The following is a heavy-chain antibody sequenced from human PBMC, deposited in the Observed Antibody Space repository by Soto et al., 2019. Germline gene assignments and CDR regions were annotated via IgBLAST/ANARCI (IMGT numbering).Heavy chain of an antibody. CDR3: AYGSGSYLHYFEY. CDR2: MNPNSGNT. D-gene: IGHD3-10*01. Sequence: RASVKVSCKASGYTFTSYDINWVRQATGQGLEWMGWMNPNSGNTGYAQKFQGRVTITADTSTDIAYMELRSLRSEDTGVYYCAYGSGSYLHYFEYWGQGTLVTVSS. V-gene: IGHV1-8*01. J-gene: IGHJ4*02. CDR1: GYTFTSYD.